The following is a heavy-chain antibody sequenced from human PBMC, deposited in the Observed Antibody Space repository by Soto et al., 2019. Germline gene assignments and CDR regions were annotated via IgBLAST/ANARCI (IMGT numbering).Heavy chain of an antibody. CDR3: ARRGYGGYPYYFDY. Sequence: QLQLQESGPGLVKPSETLSLTCTVSGGSISSSSYYWGWIRQPPGKGLEWIGSIYYSGSTYYNPSLKSRVTISVDTSKKQFSLKLSSVTAADTAVYYCARRGYGGYPYYFDYWGQGTLVTVSS. CDR2: IYYSGST. J-gene: IGHJ4*02. CDR1: GGSISSSSYY. V-gene: IGHV4-39*01. D-gene: IGHD5-12*01.